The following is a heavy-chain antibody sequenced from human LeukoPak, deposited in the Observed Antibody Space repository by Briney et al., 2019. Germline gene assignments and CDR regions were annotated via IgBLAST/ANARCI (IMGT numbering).Heavy chain of an antibody. CDR2: IYYSGNT. CDR1: GSSISNYY. V-gene: IGHV4-39*07. CDR3: ARVNPYYYYYMDV. Sequence: SETLSLTCTVSGSSISNYYWGWIRQAPGKGLEWIGSIYYSGNTYYNSSLKSRVTISVDTSKNQFSLKLSSVTAADTAVYYCARVNPYYYYYMDVWGKGTTVTISS. J-gene: IGHJ6*03.